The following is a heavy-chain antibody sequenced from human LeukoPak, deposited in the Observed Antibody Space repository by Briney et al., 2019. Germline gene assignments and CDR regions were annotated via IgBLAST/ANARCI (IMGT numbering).Heavy chain of an antibody. V-gene: IGHV4-59*01. CDR2: IYYSGST. Sequence: PSETLSLTCTVSGGSISSYYWSWIRQPPGKGLEWIGYIYYSGSTNYNPSLESRVTISVDTSKNQFSLKLSSVTAADTAVYYCARDHGYSNYGRDWFDPWGQGTLVTVSS. J-gene: IGHJ5*02. CDR1: GGSISSYY. CDR3: ARDHGYSNYGRDWFDP. D-gene: IGHD4-11*01.